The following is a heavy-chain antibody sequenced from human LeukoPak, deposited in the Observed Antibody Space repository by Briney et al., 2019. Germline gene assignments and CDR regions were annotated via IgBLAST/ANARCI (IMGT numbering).Heavy chain of an antibody. CDR2: INTNTGNP. V-gene: IGHV7-4-1*02. J-gene: IGHJ4*02. Sequence: ASVKVSCKASGYTFTSYAMNWVRQAPGQGLEWMGWINTNTGNPTYAQASTGRFAFSLDTSVSTAYLQISSRKAEDTAVYCCARGRRPMIVVASDYWGQGTLVTVSS. CDR1: GYTFTSYA. D-gene: IGHD3-22*01. CDR3: ARGRRPMIVVASDY.